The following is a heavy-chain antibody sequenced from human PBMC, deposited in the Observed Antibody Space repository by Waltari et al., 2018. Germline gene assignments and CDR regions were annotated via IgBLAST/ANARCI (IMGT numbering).Heavy chain of an antibody. CDR2: INHSGST. D-gene: IGHD3-10*01. V-gene: IGHV4-34*01. CDR3: ALSRSGSYDY. CDR1: GGSFSGYY. Sequence: QVQLQQWGAGLLKPSETLSLTCAVYGGSFSGYYWSWIRQPPGKGLEWIGEINHSGSTNYNPSLKSRVTISVDTSKNQFSLKLSSVTAADTAVYYCALSRSGSYDYWGQGTLVIVSS. J-gene: IGHJ4*02.